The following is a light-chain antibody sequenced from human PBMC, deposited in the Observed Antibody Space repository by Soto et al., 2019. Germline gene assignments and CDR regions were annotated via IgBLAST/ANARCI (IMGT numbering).Light chain of an antibody. J-gene: IGLJ1*01. Sequence: QSVLTHYPSSSGSPGQSATISCPGTSSDVGGYNYVSWFQQHPGKAPKLMIYDVRKRPSGVPARFSGSKCANRASRTGSGLQAEDEANYYCSSDAGSNAVVFGTGTKVTVL. CDR2: DVR. CDR3: SSDAGSNAVV. V-gene: IGLV2-8*01. CDR1: SSDVGGYNY.